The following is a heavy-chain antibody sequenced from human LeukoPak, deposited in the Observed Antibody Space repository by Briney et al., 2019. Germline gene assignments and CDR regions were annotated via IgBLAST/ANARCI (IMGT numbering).Heavy chain of an antibody. CDR3: ARHRIAAAGIAGAWFDP. CDR2: IYYSGST. V-gene: IGHV4-39*01. D-gene: IGHD6-13*01. Sequence: SETLSLTCTVSGGSISSSSYYWGWIRQPPGKGLEWIGSIYYSGSTYYNPSLKSRVTISVDTSKNQFSLKLSSVTAADTAVYYCARHRIAAAGIAGAWFDPWGQGTLVTVSS. CDR1: GGSISSSSYY. J-gene: IGHJ5*02.